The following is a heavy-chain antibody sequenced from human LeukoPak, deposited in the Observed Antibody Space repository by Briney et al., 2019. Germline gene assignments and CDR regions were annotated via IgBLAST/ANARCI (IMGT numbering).Heavy chain of an antibody. CDR1: RLTFSDYN. D-gene: IGHD2-15*01. V-gene: IGHV3-21*05. CDR3: ARFYCGGYCRNTLLPDYYYYMDV. Sequence: GWSLRHSCAASRLTFSDYNMIWLRQAPGKGLEWVSYITSSSTHTYYPHSLRGRFTISRDNAKTSVSLQMNSLRDEDTAVYYCARFYCGGYCRNTLLPDYYYYMDVCGKGTTVTVSS. CDR2: ITSSSTHT. J-gene: IGHJ6*03.